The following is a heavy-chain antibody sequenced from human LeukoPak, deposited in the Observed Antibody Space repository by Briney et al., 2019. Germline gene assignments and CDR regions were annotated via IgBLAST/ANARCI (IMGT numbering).Heavy chain of an antibody. CDR1: GGSFSGYY. CDR2: INHSGST. D-gene: IGHD2-15*01. V-gene: IGHV4-34*01. CDR3: ARPGGGPIR. Sequence: SETLSLTCAGYGGSFSGYYWSWIRQPPGKGLEWIGEINHSGSTNYNPSLKSRVTISVDTCKNQFSLKLTSVTAADTAIYYCARPGGGPIRWGQGTLVTVSS. J-gene: IGHJ4*02.